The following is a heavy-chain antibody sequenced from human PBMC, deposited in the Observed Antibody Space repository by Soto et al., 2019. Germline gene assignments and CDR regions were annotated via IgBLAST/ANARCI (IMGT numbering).Heavy chain of an antibody. D-gene: IGHD6-19*01. CDR1: GGSISSSNYY. CDR2: TYYSGTT. Sequence: QLQLQESGPGLVKPSETLSLTCTVSGGSISSSNYYWGWIRQPPGKGLEWIGSTYYSGTTYYNPSPTSPATIPVDPSTTPFSLHRSSVTAAATAVYYCARRGGTKSSSGWYNWFAPWGQGTLITVSS. CDR3: ARRGGTKSSSGWYNWFAP. J-gene: IGHJ5*02. V-gene: IGHV4-39*01.